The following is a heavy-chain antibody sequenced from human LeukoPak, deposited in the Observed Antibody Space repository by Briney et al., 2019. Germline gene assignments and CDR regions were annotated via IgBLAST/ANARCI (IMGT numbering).Heavy chain of an antibody. CDR1: GGTFSRSA. J-gene: IGHJ4*02. CDR3: ARGLPVGPYDSSGYYGAVDY. CDR2: TIPIFGTA. V-gene: IGHV1-69*01. D-gene: IGHD3-22*01. Sequence: SVKVSCKASGGTFSRSAIHWVRQAPGQGLEWMGGTIPIFGTADYAQRFQGRLTITADESTSTAYMELSSLRSEDTAMYYCARGLPVGPYDSSGYYGAVDYWGQGTLVTVSS.